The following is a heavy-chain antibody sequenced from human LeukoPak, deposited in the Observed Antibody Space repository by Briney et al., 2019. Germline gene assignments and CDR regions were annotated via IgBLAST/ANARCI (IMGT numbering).Heavy chain of an antibody. V-gene: IGHV4-30-4*02. CDR3: ARDDSRGYLSFYYGMDV. Sequence: SETLSLTCTVSGGSISSGDYYWSWIRQPPGKGLEWIGYIYYSGSTYYNPSLKSRVTISVDTSKNQFSLKLSSVTAADTAVYYCARDDSRGYLSFYYGMDVWGQGTTVTVSS. CDR2: IYYSGST. J-gene: IGHJ6*02. D-gene: IGHD3-22*01. CDR1: GGSISSGDYY.